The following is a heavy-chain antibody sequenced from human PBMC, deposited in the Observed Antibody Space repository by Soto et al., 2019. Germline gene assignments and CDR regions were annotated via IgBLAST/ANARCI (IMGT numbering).Heavy chain of an antibody. CDR1: GFIFSDYY. Sequence: GESLRLSCAASGFIFSDYYMSWVRQAPGRGLEWLSDISSSGHTQFYADSVKGRFTVSRDNAKNFLYLQVNDLRADDTAVYYCGRGAAPPDYWGQGTLVTVSS. J-gene: IGHJ4*02. CDR3: GRGAAPPDY. D-gene: IGHD6-25*01. CDR2: ISSSGHTQ. V-gene: IGHV3-11*01.